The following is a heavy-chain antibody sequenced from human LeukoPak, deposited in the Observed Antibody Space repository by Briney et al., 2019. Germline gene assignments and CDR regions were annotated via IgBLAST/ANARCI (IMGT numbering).Heavy chain of an antibody. CDR2: ISYDGSNK. D-gene: IGHD1-7*01. V-gene: IGHV3-30*19. CDR3: ARVGGTVFDY. Sequence: PGGSLTLSCVASGFNFNNYDLHWVRQAPGKGLEWVAVISYDGSNKYYADSVKGRFTISRDNSKNTLYLQMNSLRAEDTAVYYCARVGGTVFDYWGQGTLVTVSS. CDR1: GFNFNNYD. J-gene: IGHJ4*02.